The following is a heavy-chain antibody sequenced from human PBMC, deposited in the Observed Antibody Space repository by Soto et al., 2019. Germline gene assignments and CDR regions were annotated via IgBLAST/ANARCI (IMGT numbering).Heavy chain of an antibody. Sequence: EVQLVESGGGLVQPGGSLRLSCAASGFTFSDHYMDWVRQTPGKGLEWVGRARNKANSHTTEYAASVKGRFTISRDDSQNSLCLQMNSLKTEDTAMYYCARARYDGGAFHPVDYWGQGTLVTVSS. CDR1: GFTFSDHY. D-gene: IGHD2-21*01. V-gene: IGHV3-72*01. CDR3: ARARYDGGAFHPVDY. CDR2: ARNKANSHTT. J-gene: IGHJ4*02.